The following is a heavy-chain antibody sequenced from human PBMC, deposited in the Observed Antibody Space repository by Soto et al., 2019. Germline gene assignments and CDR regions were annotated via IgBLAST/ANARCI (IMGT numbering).Heavy chain of an antibody. Sequence: PGESLKISCKGSGYTFTSHWIGWVRQMPGKGLEWMGIIYPGDSDTRYSPSFQGQATISADKSIRTAYLQWNSLKASDTAMYYCVRVGLVERNSLTNAWFDPWGRGTLVTVSS. V-gene: IGHV5-51*01. J-gene: IGHJ5*02. CDR2: IYPGDSDT. CDR3: VRVGLVERNSLTNAWFDP. CDR1: GYTFTSHW. D-gene: IGHD2-8*02.